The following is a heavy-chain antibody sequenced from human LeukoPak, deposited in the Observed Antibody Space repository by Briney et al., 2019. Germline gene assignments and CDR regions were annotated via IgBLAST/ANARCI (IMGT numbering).Heavy chain of an antibody. CDR2: IYYSGST. CDR3: ARLSGSYYRHWFDP. J-gene: IGHJ5*02. CDR1: GASISGSGYY. D-gene: IGHD1-26*01. V-gene: IGHV4-39*01. Sequence: SETLSLTCAVSGASISGSGYYLGWIRQPPGKGLEWIGNIYYSGSTYYNASLQSRVTISIDTSKNQFSLRLNSVSAADTAMYYCARLSGSYYRHWFDPWGQGTLVTVSS.